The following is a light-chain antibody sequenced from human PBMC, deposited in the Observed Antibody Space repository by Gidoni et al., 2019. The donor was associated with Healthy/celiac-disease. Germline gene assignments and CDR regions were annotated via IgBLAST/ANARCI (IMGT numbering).Light chain of an antibody. V-gene: IGKV1-5*03. CDR3: QQYNSFSLT. Sequence: DIQMTQSPSTLSASVGDRVTITCRASQSISSWLAWYQQKPGKAPKLLIYKASSLESGVPSRFSGSGSGTEFTLTISSLQPDDFATYYCQQYNSFSLTFGGGTKVEIK. CDR1: QSISSW. J-gene: IGKJ4*01. CDR2: KAS.